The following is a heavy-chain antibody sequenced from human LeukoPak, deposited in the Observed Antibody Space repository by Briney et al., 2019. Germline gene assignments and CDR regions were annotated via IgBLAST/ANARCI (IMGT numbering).Heavy chain of an antibody. CDR2: IKQDGREK. CDR1: GFTFSSYW. CDR3: ARWLYNSGWGIDY. Sequence: GGSLRLSCAASGFTFSSYWMSWVRQAPGKGLEWVANIKQDGREKYYVDSVKGRFTISRDNAKNSLYLQMNSLRAEDTAVYYCARWLYNSGWGIDYWGQGTLVTVSS. D-gene: IGHD6-19*01. V-gene: IGHV3-7*01. J-gene: IGHJ4*02.